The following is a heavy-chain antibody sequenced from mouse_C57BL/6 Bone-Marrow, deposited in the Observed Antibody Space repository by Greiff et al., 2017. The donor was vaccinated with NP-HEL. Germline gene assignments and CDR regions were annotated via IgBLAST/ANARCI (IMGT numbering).Heavy chain of an antibody. V-gene: IGHV7-3*01. J-gene: IGHJ1*03. CDR3: ARPYGSSYDWYFDV. Sequence: EVKLVESGGGLVQPGGSLSLSCAASGFTFTDYYMSWVRQPPGKALEWLGFIRNKANGYTTEYSASVKGRFTISRDNSQSILYLQMNALRAEDSATYYCARPYGSSYDWYFDVWGTGTTVTVSS. CDR2: IRNKANGYTT. D-gene: IGHD1-1*01. CDR1: GFTFTDYY.